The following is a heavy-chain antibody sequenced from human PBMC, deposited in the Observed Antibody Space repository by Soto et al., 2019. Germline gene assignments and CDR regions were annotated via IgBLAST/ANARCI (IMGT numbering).Heavy chain of an antibody. CDR3: ARHQYYDILTRYYRGSLDY. CDR1: GASISSYY. CDR2: IYYSGST. V-gene: IGHV4-59*08. J-gene: IGHJ4*02. Sequence: PSETLSLTCTVSGASISSYYWSWIRQPPGKGLEWIGYIYYSGSTNYNPSLKSRVTISVDTSKNQFSLKLSSVTAAATAVYYCARHQYYDILTRYYRGSLDYWGQGTLVTVSS. D-gene: IGHD3-9*01.